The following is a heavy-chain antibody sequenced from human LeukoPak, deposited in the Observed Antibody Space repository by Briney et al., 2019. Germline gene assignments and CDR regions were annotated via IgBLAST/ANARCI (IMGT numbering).Heavy chain of an antibody. Sequence: ASVKVSCKASGGTFSSYAISWVRQAPGQGLEWMGGIIPIFGTANYAQKFQGRVTITTDEYTSTAYMELSSLRSEDTAVYYCAREAHTVRNYYDSSGYYPLRYWGQGTLVTVSS. D-gene: IGHD3-22*01. CDR3: AREAHTVRNYYDSSGYYPLRY. J-gene: IGHJ4*02. V-gene: IGHV1-69*05. CDR2: IIPIFGTA. CDR1: GGTFSSYA.